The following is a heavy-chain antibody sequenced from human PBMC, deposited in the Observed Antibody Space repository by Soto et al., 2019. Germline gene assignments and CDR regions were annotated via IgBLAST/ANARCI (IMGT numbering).Heavy chain of an antibody. J-gene: IGHJ3*01. CDR1: GASITGSSY. V-gene: IGHV4-4*07. Sequence: QVQLQESGPGLMKPSETLSLTCTVSGASITGSSYWSWIRQPAGKGLEWIGRFSLSGTTNYNPSLRSRVTMSADVSKNQFSLNLSSVTAADSAVYFCARFGRGGFAPWGQGTMVSVSS. CDR3: ARFGRGGFAP. D-gene: IGHD3-16*01. CDR2: FSLSGTT.